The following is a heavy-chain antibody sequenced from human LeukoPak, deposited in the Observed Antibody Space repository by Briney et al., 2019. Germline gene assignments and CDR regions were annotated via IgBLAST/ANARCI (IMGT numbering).Heavy chain of an antibody. V-gene: IGHV3-13*01. J-gene: IGHJ6*02. CDR1: GFTFSSYD. D-gene: IGHD1-26*01. Sequence: GGSLRLSCAASGFTFSSYDMHWVRHATGKGLEWVSAIGTAGDTYYPGSVKGRFTISRENAKNSLYLQMNSLRAGDTAVYYCARGVGATTPLDYYYYGMDVWGQGTTVTVSS. CDR3: ARGVGATTPLDYYYYGMDV. CDR2: IGTAGDT.